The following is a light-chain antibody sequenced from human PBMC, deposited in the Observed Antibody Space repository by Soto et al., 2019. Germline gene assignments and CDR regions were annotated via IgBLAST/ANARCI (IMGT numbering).Light chain of an antibody. CDR3: QQYGSSQGT. Sequence: EIVLTQSPGTLSVSPGDRVTLSCRASQSISINLAWYQHKPGQAPRLLIHGASTRATGIPARISGSGSGTDFTLTISRLEPEDFAVYYCQQYGSSQGTFGQGTKVDIK. J-gene: IGKJ1*01. V-gene: IGKV3-20*01. CDR1: QSISIN. CDR2: GAS.